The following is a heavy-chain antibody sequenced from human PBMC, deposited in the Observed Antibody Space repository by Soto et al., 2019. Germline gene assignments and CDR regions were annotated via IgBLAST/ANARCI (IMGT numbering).Heavy chain of an antibody. V-gene: IGHV4-34*01. CDR1: GGSFSGYY. J-gene: IGHJ5*02. CDR3: ARGRRRFRMIVVVITTGDWFDP. Sequence: LSLTCAVYGGSFSGYYWSWIRQPPGKGLEWMGEINHSGSTNYNPSLKSRVTISVDTSKNQFSLKLSSVTAADTAVYYCARGRRRFRMIVVVITTGDWFDPWGQGXLVTVPS. D-gene: IGHD3-22*01. CDR2: INHSGST.